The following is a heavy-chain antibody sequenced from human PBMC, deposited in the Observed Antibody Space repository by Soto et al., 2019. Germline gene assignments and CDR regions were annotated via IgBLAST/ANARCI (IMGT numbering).Heavy chain of an antibody. V-gene: IGHV1-24*01. J-gene: IGHJ4*02. Sequence: ASVKVSCKVSGYTLTELSMHWVRQAPGKGLEWMGGFDPEDGETIYAQKFQGRVTMTEDTSTDTAYMELSSLRSEDTAVYYCATYKRNDDFWSGYPTQSRSPFDYWGQGTLDNVSS. CDR2: FDPEDGET. CDR3: ATYKRNDDFWSGYPTQSRSPFDY. CDR1: GYTLTELS. D-gene: IGHD3-3*01.